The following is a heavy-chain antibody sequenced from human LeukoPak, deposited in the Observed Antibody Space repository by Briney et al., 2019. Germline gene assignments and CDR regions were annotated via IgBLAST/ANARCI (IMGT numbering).Heavy chain of an antibody. J-gene: IGHJ4*02. V-gene: IGHV4-59*13. CDR2: MSYIGGT. Sequence: SETLSLTCTDSGGSISTDYRSWMRQPPGKGLEWISYMSYIGGTKYNPSPKSRVGSSLAKSKNKLSLTHRSTTSDDTAVSYFSRDVRSATPWGYYGTDFWGRGTLATVS. D-gene: IGHD3-22*01. CDR1: GGSISTDY. CDR3: SRDVRSATPWGYYGTDF.